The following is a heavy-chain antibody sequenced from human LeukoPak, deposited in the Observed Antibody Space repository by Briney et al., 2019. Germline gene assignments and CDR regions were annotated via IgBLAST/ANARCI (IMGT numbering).Heavy chain of an antibody. D-gene: IGHD2-15*01. CDR3: ARHLHPLVYYYYGMDV. V-gene: IGHV1-18*04. CDR1: GYTFTGYY. Sequence: ASVKVSCKASGYTFTGYYMHWVRQAPGQGLKWMGWISAYNGNTNYAQKLQGRVTMTTDTSTSTAYMELRSLRSDDTAVYYCARHLHPLVYYYYGMDVWGQGTTVTVSS. CDR2: ISAYNGNT. J-gene: IGHJ6*02.